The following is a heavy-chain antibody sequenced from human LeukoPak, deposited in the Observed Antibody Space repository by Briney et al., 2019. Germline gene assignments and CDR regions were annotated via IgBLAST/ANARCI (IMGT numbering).Heavy chain of an antibody. CDR3: AREGSILGYNWNDGTPYFDY. CDR2: ISAYNGNT. V-gene: IGHV1-18*01. J-gene: IGHJ4*02. CDR1: GYTFTSYG. D-gene: IGHD1-1*01. Sequence: ASVKVSCKASGYTFTSYGISWVRQAPGQGLEWMGWISAYNGNTNYAQKLQGRVTMTTDTSTSTACMELRSLRSDDTAVYYCAREGSILGYNWNDGTPYFDYWGQGTLVTVSS.